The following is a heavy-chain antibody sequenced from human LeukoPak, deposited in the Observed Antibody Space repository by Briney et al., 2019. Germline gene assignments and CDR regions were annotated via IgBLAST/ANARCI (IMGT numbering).Heavy chain of an antibody. D-gene: IGHD2-15*01. CDR1: GFTFSSYW. V-gene: IGHV3-74*01. CDR2: INNDGSGT. J-gene: IGHJ5*02. Sequence: GGSLRLSCAASGFTFSSYWMHWVRQAPGKGPVWVSRINNDGSGTTYADSVKGRFTISRDDAKNTLYLQMDSLRAEDTAVYYCVRGGESTWSWGQGTLVTVSS. CDR3: VRGGESTWS.